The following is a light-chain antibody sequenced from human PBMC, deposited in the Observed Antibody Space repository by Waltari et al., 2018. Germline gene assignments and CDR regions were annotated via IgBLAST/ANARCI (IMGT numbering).Light chain of an antibody. CDR2: STS. V-gene: IGKV1-39*01. Sequence: DIQKTQAPATLSASVGARGTSTCRASQTVTTYLKWYPQKPGKAPTILIYSTSTVQSGGPSRFSGCGSETDFTLTITPLQPEDSATYYSQQSYNTPFTFGPGTKVRIK. J-gene: IGKJ3*01. CDR1: QTVTTY. CDR3: QQSYNTPFT.